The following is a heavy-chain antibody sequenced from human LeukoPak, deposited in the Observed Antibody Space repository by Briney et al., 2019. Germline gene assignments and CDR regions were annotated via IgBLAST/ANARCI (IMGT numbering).Heavy chain of an antibody. CDR1: GGSFSGYY. D-gene: IGHD3-10*01. CDR3: ARGRDGYYYGSGSYYP. CDR2: INHSGST. V-gene: IGHV4-34*01. Sequence: PSETLSLTCAVYGGSFSGYYWSWIRQPPGKGLEWIGEINHSGSTNYNPSLKSRVTISVDTSKNQFSLKLSSVTAADTAVYYCARGRDGYYYGSGSYYPWGQGTLVTVSS. J-gene: IGHJ5*02.